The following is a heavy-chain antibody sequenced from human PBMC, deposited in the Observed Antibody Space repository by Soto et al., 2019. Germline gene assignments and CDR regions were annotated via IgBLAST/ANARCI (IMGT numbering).Heavy chain of an antibody. J-gene: IGHJ6*03. CDR1: GGTFSSYA. D-gene: IGHD6-19*01. CDR2: IIPIFGTA. V-gene: IGHV1-69*13. Sequence: SVKVSCKASGGTFSSYAISWVRQAPGQGLEWMGGIIPIFGTANYAQKFQGRVTITADESTSTAYMELSSLRSEDTAVYYCARGYSSGPGYYYYHMDVWGKGTTVTVSS. CDR3: ARGYSSGPGYYYYHMDV.